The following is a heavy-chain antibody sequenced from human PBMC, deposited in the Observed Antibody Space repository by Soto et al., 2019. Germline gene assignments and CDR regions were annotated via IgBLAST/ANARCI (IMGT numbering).Heavy chain of an antibody. D-gene: IGHD5-12*01. J-gene: IGHJ6*02. V-gene: IGHV1-18*01. Sequence: QVPLVQSGAEVKKPGASVKVSCKASGYTFTNYGISWVRQAPGQGLEWMGWISAYNGNTKYAQKLQGRVTMTTDTSTSTAYMELRSLRSDDTAVYYCARGISGYDSNYYYGMDVWGQGTTVTVSS. CDR1: GYTFTNYG. CDR3: ARGISGYDSNYYYGMDV. CDR2: ISAYNGNT.